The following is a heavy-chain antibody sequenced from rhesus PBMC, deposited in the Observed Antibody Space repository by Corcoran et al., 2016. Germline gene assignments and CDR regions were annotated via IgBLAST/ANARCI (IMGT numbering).Heavy chain of an antibody. V-gene: IGHV4-160*01. Sequence: QLQLQESGPGLVKPSETLSLTCAVSGGSISRSYWSWIRQAPGKGLEWIGSFYTSSGNTYYNPPLKSRATFSADTSNNQFSLKLSSVTAADTAVYFCVRERTTLRTTHLDYWGQGLLVTVSS. D-gene: IGHD4-35*01. CDR2: FYTSSGNT. J-gene: IGHJ4*01. CDR1: GGSISRSY. CDR3: VRERTTLRTTHLDY.